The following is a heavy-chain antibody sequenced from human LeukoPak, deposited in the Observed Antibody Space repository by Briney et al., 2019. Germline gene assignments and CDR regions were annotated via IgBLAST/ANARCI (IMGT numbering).Heavy chain of an antibody. Sequence: SVKVSFKASGGTFSSYAISWVRQAPGQGLEWMGGIIPIFGTANYAQKFQGRVTITADESTSTAYMELSSLRSEDTAVYYCAKCYLENSGYYLPTRLWGQGTLVTVSS. CDR2: IIPIFGTA. V-gene: IGHV1-69*13. J-gene: IGHJ4*01. CDR1: GGTFSSYA. CDR3: AKCYLENSGYYLPTRL. D-gene: IGHD3-22*01.